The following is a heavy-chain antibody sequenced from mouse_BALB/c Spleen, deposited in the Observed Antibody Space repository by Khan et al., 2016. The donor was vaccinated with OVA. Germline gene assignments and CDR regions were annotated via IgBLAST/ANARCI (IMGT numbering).Heavy chain of an antibody. D-gene: IGHD2-10*02. Sequence: MQLEESGPELEKPGASVKISCKASGYSFTGYNMNWVKQNNGQNLEWIGNIDPYYGGTTYNQNFKGKATLTVDKSSSTAYMHLSSLTSEDSAVYYCAKSGYGNYGHYFDYWGQGTTLTVSS. V-gene: IGHV1S135*01. CDR1: GYSFTGYN. J-gene: IGHJ2*01. CDR3: AKSGYGNYGHYFDY. CDR2: IDPYYGGT.